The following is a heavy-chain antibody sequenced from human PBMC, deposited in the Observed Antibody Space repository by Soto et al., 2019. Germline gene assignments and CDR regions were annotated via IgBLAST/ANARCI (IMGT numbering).Heavy chain of an antibody. V-gene: IGHV4-39*01. CDR3: ARRPMIGPVAENAFDI. J-gene: IGHJ3*02. CDR1: GGSISSSSYY. Sequence: QLVLQESGPGLVKSSETLSLTCSVSGGSISSSSYYWNWIRQSPGKGLEWIGSVYYSGTTYYNPSLKGRVTISVDTYNQFSLRLSSATAADTAYYFCARRPMIGPVAENAFDIWGQGTRVTVSS. D-gene: IGHD6-19*01. CDR2: VYYSGTT.